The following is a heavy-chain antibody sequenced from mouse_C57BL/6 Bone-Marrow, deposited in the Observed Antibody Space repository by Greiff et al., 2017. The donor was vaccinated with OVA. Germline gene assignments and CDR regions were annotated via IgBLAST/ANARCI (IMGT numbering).Heavy chain of an antibody. J-gene: IGHJ4*01. Sequence: SGSELRSPGSSVKLSCKDFDSEVFPIAYMSWVRQKPGHGFEWIGGILPSIGRTIYGEKFEDKATLDADTLSNTAYLELNSLTSEDSAIYYCARRGTTVVATWDYYAMDYWGQGTSVTVSS. D-gene: IGHD1-1*01. V-gene: IGHV15-2*01. CDR3: ARRGTTVVATWDYYAMDY. CDR2: ILPSIGRT. CDR1: DSEVFPIAY.